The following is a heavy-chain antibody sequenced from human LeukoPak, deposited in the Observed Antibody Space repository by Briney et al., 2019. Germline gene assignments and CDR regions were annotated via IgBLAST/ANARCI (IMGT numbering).Heavy chain of an antibody. Sequence: PGGSLRLSCAASGFTFSNYCMHWVRQAPGKGLEWVSGINSSERSTTYADSVKGRFTISRDNSKNTVYLQLNSLRAEDTAGYYCARHGGWWDAFDIWGQGTMVTVSS. V-gene: IGHV3-74*01. CDR3: ARHGGWWDAFDI. J-gene: IGHJ3*02. CDR1: GFTFSNYC. D-gene: IGHD2-15*01. CDR2: INSSERST.